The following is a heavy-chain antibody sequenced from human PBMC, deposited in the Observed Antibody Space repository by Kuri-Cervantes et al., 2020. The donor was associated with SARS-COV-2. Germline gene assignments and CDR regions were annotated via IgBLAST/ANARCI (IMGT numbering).Heavy chain of an antibody. CDR3: ARQSVVASDD. J-gene: IGHJ4*02. V-gene: IGHV4-39*01. Sequence: SETLSLTCTVSGGSISSSSYYWGWIRQPPGKGLEWIGSIYYSVSTYYNPSLKSRVTISVDTSKNQFSLKLSSVTAADTAVYYCARQSVVASDDWGQGTLVTVSS. D-gene: IGHD2-15*01. CDR1: GGSISSSSYY. CDR2: IYYSVST.